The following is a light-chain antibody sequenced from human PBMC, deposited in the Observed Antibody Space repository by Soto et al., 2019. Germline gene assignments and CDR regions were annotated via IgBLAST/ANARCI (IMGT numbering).Light chain of an antibody. J-gene: IGKJ1*01. V-gene: IGKV1-5*01. CDR1: QSVRSW. CDR3: QQYDSYSPT. CDR2: DAS. Sequence: DILMTQSPSTLSASVGDRVTITCRASQSVRSWLAWYQQKPGVAPKVLIYDASRLQSGVPLRFSGGGSGTEFTLTISSLQPADFATYYCQQYDSYSPTFGQGTKVEIK.